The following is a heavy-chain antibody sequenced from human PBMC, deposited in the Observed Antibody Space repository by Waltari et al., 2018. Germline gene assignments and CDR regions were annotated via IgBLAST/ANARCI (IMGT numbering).Heavy chain of an antibody. D-gene: IGHD6-6*01. Sequence: QVQLVQSGAEVKKPGASVKVSCKASGYTFTGYYIHWVRQAPGQGLEWMGRINPNSGGTNYAQKFQGRVTMTRDTSISTAYMELSRLRSDDTAVYYCARDEYSSSLEYYFDYWGQGTLVTVSS. CDR3: ARDEYSSSLEYYFDY. CDR2: INPNSGGT. V-gene: IGHV1-2*06. CDR1: GYTFTGYY. J-gene: IGHJ4*02.